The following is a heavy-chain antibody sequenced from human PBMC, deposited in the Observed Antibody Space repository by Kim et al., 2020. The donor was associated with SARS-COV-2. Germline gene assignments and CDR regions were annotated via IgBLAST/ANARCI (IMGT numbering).Heavy chain of an antibody. CDR2: ISSSGSTK. J-gene: IGHJ6*02. V-gene: IGHV3-48*03. Sequence: GGSLRLSCAASGFTFSSYEMNWVRQAPGKGLEWVSYISSSGSTKYYADSVKARFTISRDNAKNSLYLQMNSLRAEDTAVYYCSRNEPHNSSWDDYYYGLDVWGPGTTVTVSS. CDR3: SRNEPHNSSWDDYYYGLDV. CDR1: GFTFSSYE. D-gene: IGHD6-13*01.